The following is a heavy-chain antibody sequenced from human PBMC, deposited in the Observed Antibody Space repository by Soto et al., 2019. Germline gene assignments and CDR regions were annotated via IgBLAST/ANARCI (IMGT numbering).Heavy chain of an antibody. V-gene: IGHV1-8*01. CDR3: ARERSAAGAGWFDP. CDR1: GYTFTSYD. Sequence: QVQLVQSGAEVKKPGASVKVSCKASGYTFTSYDINWVRQATGQGLEWRGWMNPNSGNTDYAQKFQGRVTMTRNTSISTAYMELSSLRSEDTAVYYCARERSAAGAGWFDPWGLGTLVTVSS. CDR2: MNPNSGNT. D-gene: IGHD6-13*01. J-gene: IGHJ5*02.